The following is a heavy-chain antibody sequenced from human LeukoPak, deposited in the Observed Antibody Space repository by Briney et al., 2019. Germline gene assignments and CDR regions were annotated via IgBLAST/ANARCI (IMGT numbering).Heavy chain of an antibody. D-gene: IGHD6-13*01. V-gene: IGHV1-8*01. CDR1: GYTLTSYD. CDR3: AILISSQYSSSWYRAYYYYYGMDV. J-gene: IGHJ6*02. Sequence: ASVKVSCKASGYTLTSYDINWVRQATGQGLEWMGWMNPNSGNTGYAQKFQGRVTMTRNTSISTAYMELSSLRSEDTAVYYCAILISSQYSSSWYRAYYYYYGMDVWGQGTTVTVSS. CDR2: MNPNSGNT.